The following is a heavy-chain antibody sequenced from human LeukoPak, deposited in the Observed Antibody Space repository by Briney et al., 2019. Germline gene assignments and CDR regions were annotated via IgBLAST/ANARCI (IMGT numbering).Heavy chain of an antibody. CDR1: GFTFSSYS. J-gene: IGHJ4*02. CDR3: ARSQGGVIYYFDF. CDR2: ISGSGGST. Sequence: PGGSLRLSCAASGFTFSSYSMNWVRQAPRKGLEWVSGISGSGGSTYYADSVKGRFTISRDNSKNTLYLQMNSLRAEDTAVYYCARSQGGVIYYFDFWGQGTLVTVSS. D-gene: IGHD2/OR15-2a*01. V-gene: IGHV3-23*01.